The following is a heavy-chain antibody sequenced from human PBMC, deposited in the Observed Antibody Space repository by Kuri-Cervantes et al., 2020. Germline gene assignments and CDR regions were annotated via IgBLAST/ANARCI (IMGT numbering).Heavy chain of an antibody. CDR2: ISYDGNYK. D-gene: IGHD6-6*01. CDR1: GFTFSSYG. Sequence: GESLKISCAASGFTFSSYGMHWVRQAPGKGLDWVALISYDGNYKYYVDSVKGRFTISRDNSKNTVYLQMNSLRAEDTAVYYCAQGKSSSYYFDYWGQGTLVTVSS. V-gene: IGHV3-30*03. CDR3: AQGKSSSYYFDY. J-gene: IGHJ4*02.